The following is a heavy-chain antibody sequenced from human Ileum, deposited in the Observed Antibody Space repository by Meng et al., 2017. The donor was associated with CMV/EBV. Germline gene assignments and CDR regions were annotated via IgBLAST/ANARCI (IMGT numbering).Heavy chain of an antibody. D-gene: IGHD2-2*01. Sequence: GESLKISCAASGFTFTDFAMDWVRQAPGKGLEWVSIIYDGGSSTYYADSVKGRFTISRDNSKNTLYLQMNSLRAEDTAIYYCARCSSTSCRYFDYWGQGTLVTVSS. CDR1: GFTFTDFA. V-gene: IGHV3-23*03. CDR3: ARCSSTSCRYFDY. CDR2: IYDGGSST. J-gene: IGHJ4*02.